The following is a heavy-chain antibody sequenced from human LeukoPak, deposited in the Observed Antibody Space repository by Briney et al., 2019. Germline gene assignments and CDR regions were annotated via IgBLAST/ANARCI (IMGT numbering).Heavy chain of an antibody. CDR1: GGSISSSNYY. CDR3: ARVSSGSYATY. J-gene: IGHJ4*02. Sequence: SETLSLTCTVSGGSISSSNYYWGWIRQPPGKGLEWIGSISYSGSTYYNPSLKSRVTTSADKSKNQFSLKLSSVTAADTAVYYCARVSSGSYATYWGQGTLVTVSS. V-gene: IGHV4-39*07. CDR2: ISYSGST. D-gene: IGHD1-26*01.